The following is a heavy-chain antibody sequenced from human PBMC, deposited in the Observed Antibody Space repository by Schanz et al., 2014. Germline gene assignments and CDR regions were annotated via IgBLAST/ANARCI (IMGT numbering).Heavy chain of an antibody. V-gene: IGHV3-30-3*01. CDR3: ARGTDWNLHY. CDR1: GFTVSSNH. CDR2: ISYDGSNK. J-gene: IGHJ4*02. Sequence: QVQLVESGGGLVKPGGSLRLSCAVSGFTVSSNHMSWVRQAPGKGLEWVAVISYDGSNKYYADSVKGRFTISRDNSKNTLYLQMNSLRAGDTAVYYCARGTDWNLHYWGQGALVTVSS. D-gene: IGHD1-1*01.